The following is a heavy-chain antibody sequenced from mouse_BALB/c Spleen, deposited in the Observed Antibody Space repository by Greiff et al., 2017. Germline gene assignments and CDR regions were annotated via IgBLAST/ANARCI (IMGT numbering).Heavy chain of an antibody. CDR3: SRMGYDYDYFDD. D-gene: IGHD2-4*01. CDR2: ISYSGST. CDR1: GYSFTSDYV. Sequence: EVQLVESGPGLVKPSQSLSLTCTVTGYSFTSDYVWYLIRQFPGNKLEWMGFISYSGSTSYNPSFKSRISITRDTSKNQFFLQLNSVATEDTATYYYSRMGYDYDYFDDWGQGTTLTVSS. V-gene: IGHV3-2*02. J-gene: IGHJ2*01.